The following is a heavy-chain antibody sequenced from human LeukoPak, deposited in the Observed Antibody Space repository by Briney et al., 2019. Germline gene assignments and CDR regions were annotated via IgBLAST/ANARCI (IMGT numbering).Heavy chain of an antibody. V-gene: IGHV4-61*02. CDR1: GGSISSGSYY. Sequence: SQTLSLTCTVSGGSISSGSYYWSWIRQPAGKGLEWIGRIYTSGSTNYNPSLKSRVTISVDTSKNQFSLKLSSVTAADTAVYYCARDLGSAQPGFWGQGTLVTVSS. J-gene: IGHJ4*02. D-gene: IGHD6-25*01. CDR3: ARDLGSAQPGF. CDR2: IYTSGST.